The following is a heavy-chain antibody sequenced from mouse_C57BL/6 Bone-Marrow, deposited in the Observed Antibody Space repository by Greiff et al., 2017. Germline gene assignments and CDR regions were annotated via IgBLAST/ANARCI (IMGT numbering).Heavy chain of an antibody. CDR1: GYTFTSYD. Sequence: VQLQESGPELVKPGASVKLSCKASGYTFTSYDINWVKQRPGQGLAWIGWIYPRDGSTKYNEKFKGKATLTVDTSSSTAYMELHSLTSEDSAVYCCARDYGSSYWYFDVWGTGTTVTVSS. J-gene: IGHJ1*03. V-gene: IGHV1-85*01. CDR3: ARDYGSSYWYFDV. D-gene: IGHD1-1*01. CDR2: IYPRDGST.